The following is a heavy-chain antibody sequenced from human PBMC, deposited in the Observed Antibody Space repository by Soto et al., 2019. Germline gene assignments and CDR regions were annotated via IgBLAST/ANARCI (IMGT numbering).Heavy chain of an antibody. D-gene: IGHD3-10*01. CDR2: IYYSGST. V-gene: IGHV4-59*01. J-gene: IGHJ6*03. CDR3: ARGQFGWFGEKFYYYYYYMDV. Sequence: SETLSLTCAVYGGSISSYYWSWIRQPPGKGLEWIGYIYYSGSTNYNPSLKSRVTISVDTSKNQFSLKLSSETAADTAVYYCARGQFGWFGEKFYYYYYYMDVWGRGTTVTVSS. CDR1: GGSISSYY.